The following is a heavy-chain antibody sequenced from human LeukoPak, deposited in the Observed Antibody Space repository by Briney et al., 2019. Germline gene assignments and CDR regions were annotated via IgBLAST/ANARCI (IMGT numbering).Heavy chain of an antibody. CDR2: ISSTSTSI. CDR3: ATYPGYTYEVEAPRPARGY. D-gene: IGHD5-18*01. Sequence: QAGGSLRLSCSASGFSFSYYNMNWVRQAPGKGLEWVSYISSTSTSIYYADSVMGRFSISRDKNSPYLQMNSLRADDTAVYYCATYPGYTYEVEAPRPARGYWGQGTLVTVSS. CDR1: GFSFSYYN. V-gene: IGHV3-48*01. J-gene: IGHJ4*02.